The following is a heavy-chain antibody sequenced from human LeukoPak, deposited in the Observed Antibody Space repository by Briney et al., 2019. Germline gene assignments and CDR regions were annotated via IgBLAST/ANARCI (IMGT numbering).Heavy chain of an antibody. CDR3: ARVRPDDAFDI. CDR2: INYSGST. Sequence: SETLSLTCTVSGGSISSGGYYWSWIRQHPGKGLEWIGYINYSGSTYYNPSLKSRVIISVDTSKNQFSLKLSSVTAADTAVYYCARVRPDDAFDIWGQGTMVTVSS. J-gene: IGHJ3*02. D-gene: IGHD6-25*01. V-gene: IGHV4-31*03. CDR1: GGSISSGGYY.